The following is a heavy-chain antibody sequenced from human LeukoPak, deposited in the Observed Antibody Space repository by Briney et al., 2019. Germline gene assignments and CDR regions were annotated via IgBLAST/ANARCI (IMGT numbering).Heavy chain of an antibody. CDR3: ARPGGHLSPMGY. V-gene: IGHV4-38-2*02. J-gene: IGHJ4*02. CDR1: GYSIRNGYF. D-gene: IGHD1-26*01. Sequence: SETLSLTCTVSGYSIRNGYFWGWVQQSPGKGLEWSGNIHQSGSTSYNPALKSRVTISVDTFKNQFPLKLSSVTAADQAVYYCARPGGHLSPMGYWGQGTLVTVSS. CDR2: IHQSGST.